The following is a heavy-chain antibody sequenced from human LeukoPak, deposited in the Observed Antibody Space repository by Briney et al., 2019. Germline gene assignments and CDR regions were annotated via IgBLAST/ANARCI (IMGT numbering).Heavy chain of an antibody. CDR2: INHSGST. Sequence: PSETLSLTCAVYGGSFSGYYWSWIRQPPGKGLEWIGEINHSGSTNYNPSLKSRVTISVDTSKNQFSLKLSSVTAADTAVYYCARDNWNYGSSMDVWGQGTTVTVSS. CDR1: GGSFSGYY. J-gene: IGHJ6*02. CDR3: ARDNWNYGSSMDV. D-gene: IGHD1-7*01. V-gene: IGHV4-34*01.